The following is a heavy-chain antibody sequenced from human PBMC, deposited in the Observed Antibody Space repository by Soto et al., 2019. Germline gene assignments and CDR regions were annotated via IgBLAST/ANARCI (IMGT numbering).Heavy chain of an antibody. V-gene: IGHV3-23*01. J-gene: IGHJ4*02. Sequence: GGSLRLSCAVSGFSFNNYAMNWVRLAPGKGLEWVSSISGGGTGTYSADAVRGRFTISSDKSRNTVYLQMSSLRAEDTAVYYCAKGHYYDNVGNWVANQAFDSLGQGSLVAVSS. CDR3: AKGHYYDNVGNWVANQAFDS. D-gene: IGHD3-22*01. CDR2: ISGGGTGT. CDR1: GFSFNNYA.